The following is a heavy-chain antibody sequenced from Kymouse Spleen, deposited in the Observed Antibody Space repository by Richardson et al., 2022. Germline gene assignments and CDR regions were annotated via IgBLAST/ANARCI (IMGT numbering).Heavy chain of an antibody. J-gene: IGHJ6*02. CDR1: GDSVSSNSAA. V-gene: IGHV6-1*01. CDR3: ARGIAARPGYYGSYYGMDV. Sequence: QVQLQQSGPGLVKPSQTLSLTCAISGDSVSSNSAAWNWIRQSPSRGLEWLGRTYYRSKWYNDYAVSVKSRITINPDTSKNQFSLQLNSVTPEDTAVYYCARGIAARPGYYGSYYGMDVWGQGTTVTVSS. CDR2: TYYRSKWYN. D-gene: IGHD6-6*01.